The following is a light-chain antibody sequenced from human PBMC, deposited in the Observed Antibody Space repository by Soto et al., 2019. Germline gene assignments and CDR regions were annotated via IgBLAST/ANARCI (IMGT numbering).Light chain of an antibody. CDR1: TSNIGTNT. CDR3: AAWDDSLNGPNYV. CDR2: STN. Sequence: QSTLTQPPSASGTPVQRVTISCSGDTSNIGTNTVDWYQQLPGTAPKLLIYSTNQRPSGVPDRFSGSKSGTSASLAISGLQSEDEADYYCAAWDDSLNGPNYVFGTGTKVTVL. J-gene: IGLJ1*01. V-gene: IGLV1-44*01.